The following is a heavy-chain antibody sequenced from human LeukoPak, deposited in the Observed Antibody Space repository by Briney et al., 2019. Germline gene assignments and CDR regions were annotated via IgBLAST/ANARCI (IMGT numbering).Heavy chain of an antibody. CDR3: ARDSSGFDL. D-gene: IGHD3-22*01. CDR1: GFTFSSYA. Sequence: GGSLRLSCAASGFTFSSYAMHWVRQAPGKGLEWVAVISYDGSNKYYADSVKGRFTISRDNSKNTLYLQMNSLRAEDTAVYYCARDSSGFDLWGRGTLVTVSS. J-gene: IGHJ2*01. V-gene: IGHV3-30-3*01. CDR2: ISYDGSNK.